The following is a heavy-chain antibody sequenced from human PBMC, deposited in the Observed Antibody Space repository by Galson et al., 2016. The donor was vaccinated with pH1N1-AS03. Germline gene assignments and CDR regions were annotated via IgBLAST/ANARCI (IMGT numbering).Heavy chain of an antibody. D-gene: IGHD6-19*01. J-gene: IGHJ4*02. Sequence: SCKASGYSFINYAIHWVRQAPGQRLEWMGWLNSTSGNTEYSQKFQGRVTITRDTSASTASMELSSLRSEDTAVYYCAKVGIVISSGWYGRFDYWGQGTLVTVSS. CDR3: AKVGIVISSGWYGRFDY. V-gene: IGHV1-3*01. CDR2: LNSTSGNT. CDR1: GYSFINYA.